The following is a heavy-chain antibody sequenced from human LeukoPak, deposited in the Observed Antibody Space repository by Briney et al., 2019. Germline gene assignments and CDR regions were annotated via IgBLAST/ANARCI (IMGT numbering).Heavy chain of an antibody. CDR3: ARVLVGATTPLDY. Sequence: GASVKVSCKASGYTFTSYGISWVRQAPGQGLEWMGWISAYNGNTNYAQKFQGRVTMTRDTSTSTVYMELSSLRSEDTAVYYCARVLVGATTPLDYWGQGTLVTVSS. CDR1: GYTFTSYG. D-gene: IGHD1-26*01. CDR2: ISAYNGNT. V-gene: IGHV1-18*01. J-gene: IGHJ4*02.